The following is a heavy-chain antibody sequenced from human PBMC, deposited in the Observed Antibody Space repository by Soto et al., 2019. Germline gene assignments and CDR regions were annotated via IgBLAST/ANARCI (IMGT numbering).Heavy chain of an antibody. Sequence: GGSLRLSCAASGFTFSSYAMTWVRQAPGKGLEWVSTISGNGGYTYYSGSVRGRFTISRDNSKKTLYLQMDSLRADDTAVFYCAKGKANTVFGVDTLFDYWGQGTQVTVSS. V-gene: IGHV3-23*01. CDR1: GFTFSSYA. CDR2: ISGNGGYT. CDR3: AKGKANTVFGVDTLFDY. D-gene: IGHD3-3*01. J-gene: IGHJ4*02.